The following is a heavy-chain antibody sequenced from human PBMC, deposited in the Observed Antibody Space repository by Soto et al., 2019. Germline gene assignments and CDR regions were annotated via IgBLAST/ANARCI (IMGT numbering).Heavy chain of an antibody. CDR3: AKAADLLTAAGYALDI. D-gene: IGHD6-13*01. CDR2: ISGSGGST. J-gene: IGHJ3*02. Sequence: GGSLRLSCAASGFTFSSYAMSRVSQAPGKVLEWVSAISGSGGSTYYADSVKGGFTISRDNTKTTLYLQMNSLRAEDTAVCYCAKAADLLTAAGYALDIWGQGTMVTVSS. CDR1: GFTFSSYA. V-gene: IGHV3-23*01.